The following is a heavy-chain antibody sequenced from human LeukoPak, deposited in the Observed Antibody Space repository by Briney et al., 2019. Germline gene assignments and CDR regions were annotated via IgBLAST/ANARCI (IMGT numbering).Heavy chain of an antibody. Sequence: SETLSLTCTVSGGSISSGDYYWSWVRQHPGKGLEWIGYISYSGTTYYNPSLKSRVTISVDTSKNQFSLKLSSVTAADTAVYYCARSTNWWYFDLWGRGTLVTVSS. CDR2: ISYSGTT. V-gene: IGHV4-31*03. J-gene: IGHJ2*01. CDR3: ARSTNWWYFDL. D-gene: IGHD7-27*01. CDR1: GGSISSGDYY.